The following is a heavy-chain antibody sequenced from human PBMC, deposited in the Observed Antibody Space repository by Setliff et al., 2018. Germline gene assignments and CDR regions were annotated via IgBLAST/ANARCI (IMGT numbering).Heavy chain of an antibody. Sequence: PGGSLRLSCTASGFTFGDYAMSWVRQAPGKGLEWVGFIRSKAYGGTTEYAASVKGRFTISRDDSTNTAYLQMNSLKTEDTAVYYCTRLEKSGYLGLGYWGKGTLVTVSS. CDR3: TRLEKSGYLGLGY. V-gene: IGHV3-49*04. CDR2: IRSKAYGGTT. D-gene: IGHD3-22*01. J-gene: IGHJ4*02. CDR1: GFTFGDYA.